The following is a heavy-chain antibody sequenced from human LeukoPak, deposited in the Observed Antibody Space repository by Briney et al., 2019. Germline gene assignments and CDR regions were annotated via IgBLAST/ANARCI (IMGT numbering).Heavy chain of an antibody. Sequence: QSGGPLRLSCAASGFTFSSYWMHWVRHAPGKGLVWVSRINSDGSSTIYADSVKGRFTISRDNAKNSLYLQMNSLRAEDTAVYSCARGADGVSSNSRGWFDPWGQGTLVSVSS. CDR3: ARGADGVSSNSRGWFDP. CDR1: GFTFSSYW. D-gene: IGHD2-15*01. J-gene: IGHJ5*02. V-gene: IGHV3-74*01. CDR2: INSDGSST.